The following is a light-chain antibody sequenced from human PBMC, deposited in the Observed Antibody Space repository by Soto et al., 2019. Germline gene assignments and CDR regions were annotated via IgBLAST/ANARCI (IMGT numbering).Light chain of an antibody. V-gene: IGLV1-47*01. CDR1: NSNIGSNY. J-gene: IGLJ3*02. CDR2: EVT. CDR3: SSHAGIINVV. Sequence: QSVLTQPPSASGTPGQRVTISCSGSNSNIGSNYVYWYQQLPKTAPKLMIYEVTKRPSGVPDRFSGSKSGNTASLTVSGLLAEDEADYYCSSHAGIINVVFGGGTKLTVL.